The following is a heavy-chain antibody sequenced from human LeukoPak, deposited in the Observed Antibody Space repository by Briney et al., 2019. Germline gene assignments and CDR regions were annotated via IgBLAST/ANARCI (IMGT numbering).Heavy chain of an antibody. CDR1: GYTFTNYY. D-gene: IGHD3-10*01. Sequence: ASVKVSCKASGYTFTNYYIHWVRQAPGQGLECMGIINPSGGSTSYAQKFQGRVTMTRDMSTSTVYMELSSLRSEDTAVYYCARNGGSGSYYMDVWGKGTTVTISS. J-gene: IGHJ6*03. V-gene: IGHV1-46*01. CDR3: ARNGGSGSYYMDV. CDR2: INPSGGST.